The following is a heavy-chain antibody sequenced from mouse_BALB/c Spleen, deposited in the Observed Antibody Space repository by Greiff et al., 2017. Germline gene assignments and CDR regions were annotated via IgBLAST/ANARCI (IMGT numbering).Heavy chain of an antibody. CDR3: ARHYYGHWYFDV. V-gene: IGHV5-12-2*01. D-gene: IGHD1-1*01. CDR1: GFTFSSYT. Sequence: EVQVVESGGGLVQPGGSLKLSCAASGFTFSSYTMSWVRQTPEKRLEWVAYISNGGGSTYYPDTVKGRFTISRDNAKNTLYLQMSSLKSEDTAMYYCARHYYGHWYFDVWGAGTTVTVSS. CDR2: ISNGGGST. J-gene: IGHJ1*01.